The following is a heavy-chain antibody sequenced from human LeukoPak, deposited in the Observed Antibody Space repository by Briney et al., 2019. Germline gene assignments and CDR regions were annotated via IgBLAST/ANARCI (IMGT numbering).Heavy chain of an antibody. Sequence: SVKVSCKASGGTFSSYAISWVRQAPGQGLEWMGRIIPILGIANYAQKFQGRVTITADKSTSTAYMELSSLRSEDTAVYYCARDAPRLSRTGGFDYWGQGTLVTVSS. J-gene: IGHJ4*02. V-gene: IGHV1-69*04. CDR1: GGTFSSYA. CDR3: ARDAPRLSRTGGFDY. CDR2: IIPILGIA. D-gene: IGHD3-16*01.